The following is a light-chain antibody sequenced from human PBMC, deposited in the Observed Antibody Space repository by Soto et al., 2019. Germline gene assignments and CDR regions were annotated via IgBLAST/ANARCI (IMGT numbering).Light chain of an antibody. CDR2: GVS. CDR1: QSVSTGQ. J-gene: IGKJ1*01. CDR3: QQYGSSPGT. Sequence: EIVLTQSPGTLSLSPGERGTLSCRASQSVSTGQIAWYQQKYGQAPRLLMYGVSSRAAGIPDRFSGSGSGTDCTLTISSLEPEDFAVYYYQQYGSSPGTFGQGTKVEIK. V-gene: IGKV3-20*01.